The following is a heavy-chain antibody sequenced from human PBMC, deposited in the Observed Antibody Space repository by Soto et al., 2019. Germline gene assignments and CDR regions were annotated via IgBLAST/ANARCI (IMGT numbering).Heavy chain of an antibody. CDR2: IYSGGST. V-gene: IGHV3-53*01. J-gene: IGHJ4*02. CDR3: ARSYDFWSGYYRY. D-gene: IGHD3-3*01. CDR1: GFTVSSNY. Sequence: GGSLRLSCAASGFTVSSNYMSWVRQAPGRGLEWVSVIYSGGSTYYADSVKGRFTISRDNSKNTLYLQMNSLRAEDTAVYYCARSYDFWSGYYRYWGQGTLVTVSS.